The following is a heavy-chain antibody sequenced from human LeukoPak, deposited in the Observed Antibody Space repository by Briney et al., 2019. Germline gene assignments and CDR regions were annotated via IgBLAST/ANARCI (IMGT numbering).Heavy chain of an antibody. J-gene: IGHJ4*02. CDR3: ARSIAAAGSLPN. D-gene: IGHD6-13*01. CDR2: INPSGGST. Sequence: ASVKVSCKASGYTFTSYYMHWVRQAPGQGLEWMGIINPSGGSTSYAQKFQGRVTMTRDTSTSTVYMEPSSLRSEDTAVYYCARSIAAAGSLPNWGQGTLVTVSS. V-gene: IGHV1-46*01. CDR1: GYTFTSYY.